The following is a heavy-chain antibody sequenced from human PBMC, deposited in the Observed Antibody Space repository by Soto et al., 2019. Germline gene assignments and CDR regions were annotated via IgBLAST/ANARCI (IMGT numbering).Heavy chain of an antibody. D-gene: IGHD6-19*01. Sequence: PGGSLRLSCAASGFTFSSYSMNWVRQAPGKGLEWVSYISSSSSTIYYADSVKGRFTISRDNAKNSLYLQMNSLRDEDTAVYYCARDLILGIAVAGTGRSPVTARGDYWGQGTLVTVSS. J-gene: IGHJ4*02. CDR3: ARDLILGIAVAGTGRSPVTARGDY. V-gene: IGHV3-48*02. CDR2: ISSSSSTI. CDR1: GFTFSSYS.